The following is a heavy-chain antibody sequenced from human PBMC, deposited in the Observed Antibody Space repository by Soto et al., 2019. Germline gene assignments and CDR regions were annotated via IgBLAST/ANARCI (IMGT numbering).Heavy chain of an antibody. Sequence: SETLSLTCAVYGGSFSGYYWSWIRQPPGKGLEWIGEINHSGSTNYNPSLKSRVTISVDTSKNQFSLKLSSVTAADTAVYYCARGVRWLQLNYYYGMDVWGQGTTVTVSS. CDR1: GGSFSGYY. CDR3: ARGVRWLQLNYYYGMDV. J-gene: IGHJ6*02. D-gene: IGHD5-12*01. V-gene: IGHV4-34*01. CDR2: INHSGST.